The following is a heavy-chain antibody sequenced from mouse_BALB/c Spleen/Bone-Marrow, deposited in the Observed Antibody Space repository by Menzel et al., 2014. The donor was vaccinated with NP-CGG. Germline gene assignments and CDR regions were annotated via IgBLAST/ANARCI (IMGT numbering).Heavy chain of an antibody. V-gene: IGHV1-66*01. J-gene: IGHJ4*01. CDR3: VRGKDAMDY. Sequence: QVQLKESGPELVKPGASVKISCKASGYRFTSYYIHWVKQRPGQGLEWIGWIFPVSVNNKYNEKFKGKATLTADTSSSTAYMQLSSLTSEDSAVYFCVRGKDAMDYWGQGTSVTVSS. CDR2: IFPVSVNN. CDR1: GYRFTSYY.